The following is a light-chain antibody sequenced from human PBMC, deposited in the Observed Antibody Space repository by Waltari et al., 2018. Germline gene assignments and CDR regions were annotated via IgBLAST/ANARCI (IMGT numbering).Light chain of an antibody. V-gene: IGKV3-11*01. CDR2: DAS. J-gene: IGKJ3*01. Sequence: EIVLTQSPATLSLSPGARATLSCRASQSVDSYLAWYQQKPGQAPRLLIYDASDRAAGIPARFSGSGSGTDFTLTIDSLEPEDFAVYYCQQRRSSPQTFGPGTRVDIK. CDR1: QSVDSY. CDR3: QQRRSSPQT.